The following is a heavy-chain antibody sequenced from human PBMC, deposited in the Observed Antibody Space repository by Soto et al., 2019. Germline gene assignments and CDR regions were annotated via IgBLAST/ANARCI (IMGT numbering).Heavy chain of an antibody. J-gene: IGHJ4*02. CDR2: ITSAGST. Sequence: VQLLESGGDLAQPGGSLRLICAASGFTFSNYAMTWVRQSPGKGLEWVSTITSAGSTFYGDTVKGRFTISRDNSKSTLYLQMNSLGAEDTALYYCAKTDKFHSQSSGWATRFDSWGQGTLVTVSS. CDR3: AKTDKFHSQSSGWATRFDS. CDR1: GFTFSNYA. V-gene: IGHV3-23*01. D-gene: IGHD6-19*01.